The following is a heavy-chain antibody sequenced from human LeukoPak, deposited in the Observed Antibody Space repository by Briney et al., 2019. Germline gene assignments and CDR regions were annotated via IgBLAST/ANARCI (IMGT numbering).Heavy chain of an antibody. CDR3: ARFPSGGYYAEYYFDY. Sequence: ASVKVSCKASGYTFTSYSLSWVRQAPGQGLEWMGWISGYNGNTNYAQKFQGRVTMTTDTFTTTAYMELRSLRSDDTAVYYCARFPSGGYYAEYYFDYWGQGTLVTVSS. V-gene: IGHV1-18*01. CDR2: ISGYNGNT. J-gene: IGHJ4*02. D-gene: IGHD1-26*01. CDR1: GYTFTSYS.